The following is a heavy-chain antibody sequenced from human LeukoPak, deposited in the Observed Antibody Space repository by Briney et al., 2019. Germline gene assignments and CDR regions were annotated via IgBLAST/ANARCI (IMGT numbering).Heavy chain of an antibody. J-gene: IGHJ6*03. V-gene: IGHV1-8*01. D-gene: IGHD5-12*01. CDR1: GYTFTSYD. CDR3: ARVRSSGYGTVTKTKYYYYYYMDV. CDR2: MNPNSGNT. Sequence: GASVKVSCKASGYTFTSYDINWVRQATGQGLEWMGWMNPNSGNTGYAQKFQGRVTMTRNTSISTAYMELSSLRSEDTAVYYCARVRSSGYGTVTKTKYYYYYYMDVWGKGTTVTISS.